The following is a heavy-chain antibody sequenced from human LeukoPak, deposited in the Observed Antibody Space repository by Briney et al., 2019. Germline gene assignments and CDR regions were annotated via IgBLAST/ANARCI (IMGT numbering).Heavy chain of an antibody. CDR1: GFTFSSYG. D-gene: IGHD2-15*01. Sequence: QTGGSLRLSCAASGFTFSSYGMHWVRQAPGKGLEWVAVISYDGSNKYYADSVKGRFTISRDNSKNTLYLQMNSLRAEDTAVYYCAKPVYCSGGSCPADLFDYWGQGTLVTVSS. CDR2: ISYDGSNK. CDR3: AKPVYCSGGSCPADLFDY. J-gene: IGHJ4*02. V-gene: IGHV3-30*18.